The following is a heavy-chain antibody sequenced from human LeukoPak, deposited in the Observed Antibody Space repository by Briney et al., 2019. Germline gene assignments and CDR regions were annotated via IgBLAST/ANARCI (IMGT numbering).Heavy chain of an antibody. CDR2: IYYSGST. CDR3: ARGAGLSDY. CDR1: GGSISSYY. Sequence: SETLSLTCTVSGGSISSYYWSWIRQPPGKGLEWIGYIYYSGSTNYNPSLKSRVTMSVDTSKNQFSLKLSSVTAADTAVYYCARGAGLSDYWGQGTLVTVSS. V-gene: IGHV4-59*12. J-gene: IGHJ4*02. D-gene: IGHD6-13*01.